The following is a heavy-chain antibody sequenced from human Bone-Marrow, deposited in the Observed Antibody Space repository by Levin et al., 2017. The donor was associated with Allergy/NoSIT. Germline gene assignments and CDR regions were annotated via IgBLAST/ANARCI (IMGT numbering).Heavy chain of an antibody. CDR2: IYYTGTT. CDR1: GDSISSSDFY. J-gene: IGHJ5*02. D-gene: IGHD4-11*01. CDR3: ARVDVTSANWFDP. V-gene: IGHV4-31*03. Sequence: LRLSCTVSGDSISSSDFYWSWIRQHPGKGLEWIGYIYYTGTTYYNSSLRSRATISIDTSKNEFSLRLTSMTAADTAMYYCARVDVTSANWFDPWGQGTLVTVSS.